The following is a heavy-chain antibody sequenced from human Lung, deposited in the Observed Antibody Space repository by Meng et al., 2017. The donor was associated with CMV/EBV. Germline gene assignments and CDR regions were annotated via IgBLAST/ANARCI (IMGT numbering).Heavy chain of an antibody. CDR2: IYHSGST. D-gene: IGHD6-19*01. CDR3: ASFPPPGKQWLVTDY. CDR1: GGSISSSNW. V-gene: IGHV4-4*02. Sequence: QVALAESGPGLVKPSGPLSLACAVSGGSISSSNWWSWVRQPPGKGLEWIGEIYHSGSTNYNPSLKSRVTISVDKSKNQSSLKLSSVTAADTAVYYCASFPPPGKQWLVTDYWGQGTLVTVSS. J-gene: IGHJ4*02.